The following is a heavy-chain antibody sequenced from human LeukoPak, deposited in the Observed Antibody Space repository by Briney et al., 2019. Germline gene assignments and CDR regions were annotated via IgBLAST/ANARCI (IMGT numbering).Heavy chain of an antibody. Sequence: SGGSLRLSCAASGFTFSNAWMSRVRQAPGKGLEWVGRIKSKTDGGTTDYAAPVKGRFTISRDDSKNTLYLQMNSLKTEDTAVYYCTMGEHYYDSSGPPVLDYWGQGTLVTVSS. CDR2: IKSKTDGGTT. J-gene: IGHJ4*02. CDR3: TMGEHYYDSSGPPVLDY. D-gene: IGHD3-22*01. CDR1: GFTFSNAW. V-gene: IGHV3-15*01.